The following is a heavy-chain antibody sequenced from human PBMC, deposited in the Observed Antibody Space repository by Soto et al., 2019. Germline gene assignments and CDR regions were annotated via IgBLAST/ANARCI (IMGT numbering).Heavy chain of an antibody. CDR3: ARSTTITPKYYYAMDV. Sequence: GASVKVSCKASGYTFTSYGVSWVRQAPGQGLEWMGRISAYNGDTNYAQRVQGRVTMTRDTSTGTAHVELRSLTSNDTAVYYCARSTTITPKYYYAMDVWGQGTTVTVSS. CDR1: GYTFTSYG. D-gene: IGHD1-1*01. V-gene: IGHV1-18*04. CDR2: ISAYNGDT. J-gene: IGHJ6*02.